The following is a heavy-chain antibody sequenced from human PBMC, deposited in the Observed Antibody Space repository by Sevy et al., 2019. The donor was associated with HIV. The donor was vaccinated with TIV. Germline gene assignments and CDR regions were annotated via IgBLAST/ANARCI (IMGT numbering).Heavy chain of an antibody. V-gene: IGHV3-66*01. Sequence: GGSLRLSCAASGFTVSDNYMAWVRLAPGKGLEWVSRIDSDGSAYYADSVKGRFTISRDNVKNTLYLKINALRAEDTGLYFCARDRYYDASGYYYYYYGMDVWGQGTTVTVSS. CDR1: GFTVSDNY. D-gene: IGHD3-22*01. J-gene: IGHJ6*02. CDR2: IDSDGSA. CDR3: ARDRYYDASGYYYYYYGMDV.